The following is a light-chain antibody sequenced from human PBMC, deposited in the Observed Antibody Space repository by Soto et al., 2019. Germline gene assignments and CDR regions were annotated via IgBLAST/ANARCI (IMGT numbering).Light chain of an antibody. Sequence: DIQLTQSPSFLSASVGDRVIITCRASQGLAGYLAWFQQKPGKAPQLLIYAASTLQSGIPSRFSGSGSGTEFTLTISSLQPEDFATYYCQQLNSYPPTFGGGTKVEIQ. J-gene: IGKJ4*01. CDR2: AAS. V-gene: IGKV1-9*01. CDR1: QGLAGY. CDR3: QQLNSYPPT.